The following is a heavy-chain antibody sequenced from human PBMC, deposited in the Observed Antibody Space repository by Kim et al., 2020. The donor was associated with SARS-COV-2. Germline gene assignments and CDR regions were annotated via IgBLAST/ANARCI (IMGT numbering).Heavy chain of an antibody. CDR3: AREDSDEYEGYFYGMDV. CDR2: ISSSGSPI. J-gene: IGHJ6*02. CDR1: GFSLRSYE. Sequence: GGSLRLSCVASGFSLRSYEMHWVRQVPGKGLEWVSSISSSGSPIHYADSVKGRFTLSRDSAKNSLYLQMNSVRAEDTAVYYCAREDSDEYEGYFYGMDVWGEGPTATVS. D-gene: IGHD2-2*01. V-gene: IGHV3-48*03.